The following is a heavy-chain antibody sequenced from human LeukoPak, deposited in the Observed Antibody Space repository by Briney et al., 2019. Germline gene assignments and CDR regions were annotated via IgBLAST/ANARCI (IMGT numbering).Heavy chain of an antibody. J-gene: IGHJ4*02. Sequence: GRSLRLSCAASGFTFSSYAMHWVRQAPGKGLEWVAVISYHGSNKYYADSVKGRFTISRDNSKNTLYLQMNSLRAEDTAVYYCARKEMEFDYWGQGTLVTVSS. V-gene: IGHV3-30-3*01. CDR2: ISYHGSNK. CDR3: ARKEMEFDY. CDR1: GFTFSSYA. D-gene: IGHD5-24*01.